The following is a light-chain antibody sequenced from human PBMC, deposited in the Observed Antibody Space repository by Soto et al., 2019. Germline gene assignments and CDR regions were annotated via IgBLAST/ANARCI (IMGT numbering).Light chain of an antibody. Sequence: EIVMTQSPATLSLSPGEIATLSCRASQSVRSNLACYQQKPGQAPRLLIYGASTRATDISANFSGSGSGTEVTLTISSLQSEDFAVYYCQQYNNWPPWTFGQGTKVQIK. CDR1: QSVRSN. J-gene: IGKJ1*01. V-gene: IGKV3-15*01. CDR3: QQYNNWPPWT. CDR2: GAS.